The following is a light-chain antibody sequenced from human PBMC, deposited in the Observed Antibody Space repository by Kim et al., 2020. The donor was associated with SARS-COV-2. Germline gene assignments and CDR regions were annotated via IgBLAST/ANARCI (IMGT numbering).Light chain of an antibody. J-gene: IGLJ3*02. CDR2: YDS. CDR1: NIGSKS. V-gene: IGLV3-21*04. CDR3: QVWDSSSDHRV. Sequence: APGKTARITCGGTNIGSKSVRWYQQKPGQAPVLVIYYDSDRPSGIPERFSGSNSGNTATLTISRVEAGDEADYYCQVWDSSSDHRVFGGGTKLTVL.